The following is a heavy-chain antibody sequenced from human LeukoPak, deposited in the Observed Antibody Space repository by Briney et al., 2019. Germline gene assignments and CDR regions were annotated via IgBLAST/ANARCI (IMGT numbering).Heavy chain of an antibody. CDR1: GFTFDDYA. CDR2: ISWNSGTI. Sequence: GGSLRLSCAASGFTFDDYAMHWVRQAPGKGLEWVSSISWNSGTIAYADSVKGRFTISRDNAKNSLYLQMNSLRAEDMALYYCAKASTRSFTSGYYGDAFDIWGQGTMVSVSS. CDR3: AKASTRSFTSGYYGDAFDI. D-gene: IGHD3-22*01. J-gene: IGHJ3*02. V-gene: IGHV3-9*03.